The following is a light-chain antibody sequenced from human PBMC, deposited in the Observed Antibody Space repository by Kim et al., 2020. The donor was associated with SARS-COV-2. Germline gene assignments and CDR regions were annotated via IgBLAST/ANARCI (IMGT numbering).Light chain of an antibody. CDR2: EVN. Sequence: QSALTQPASASGSPGQSITISCTGSSSDVGNYNLVSWYQQHTGKAPKLMIYEVNKRPSGVSNRSSGSKSGNTTSLTISGLQVEDEADYYCCSYAGIWVFGGGTQLTVL. CDR1: SSDVGNYNL. CDR3: CSYAGIWV. J-gene: IGLJ3*02. V-gene: IGLV2-23*02.